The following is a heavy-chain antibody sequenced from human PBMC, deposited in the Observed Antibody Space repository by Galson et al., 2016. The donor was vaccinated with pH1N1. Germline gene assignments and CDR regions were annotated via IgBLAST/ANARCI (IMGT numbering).Heavy chain of an antibody. Sequence: SVKVSCKASGGIFSSYTINWLRQAPGQGLVWMGRILPILGIANYAQKFQGRVTITADKSTSTAYMEVISLRSDATAVYYCVRSAAAVGNAFDMWGQGTKVTVSS. CDR2: ILPILGIA. D-gene: IGHD6-13*01. CDR3: VRSAAAVGNAFDM. V-gene: IGHV1-69*02. J-gene: IGHJ3*02. CDR1: GGIFSSYT.